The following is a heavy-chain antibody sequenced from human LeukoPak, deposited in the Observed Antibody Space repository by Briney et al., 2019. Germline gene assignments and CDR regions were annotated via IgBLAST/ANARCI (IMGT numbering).Heavy chain of an antibody. CDR2: IYYSGST. J-gene: IGHJ5*02. CDR1: GGSISNYY. V-gene: IGHV4-59*08. Sequence: SQTLSLTCTVSGGSISNYYWSWIRQPPGKGLEWIGYIYYSGSTNYNPSLKSRVTISVDTSKNQFSLKLSSVTAADTAVYYCARHSTAAAGTWWFDPWGQGTLVTVSS. CDR3: ARHSTAAAGTWWFDP. D-gene: IGHD6-13*01.